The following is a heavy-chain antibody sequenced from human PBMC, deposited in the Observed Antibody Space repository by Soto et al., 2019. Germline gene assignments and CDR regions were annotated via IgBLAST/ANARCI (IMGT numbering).Heavy chain of an antibody. D-gene: IGHD3-16*01. Sequence: QVQLQESGPGLVKPSGTLSLTCAVSSGSISSSNWWSWVRQPPGKGVGWNGGIYHSGSNNYNPSLKSRVTIEVAKSKNQFSLKLSAVSAADTAVYYCARFRRSSDYDYLWGRCRPKWFDPWGQGTLVTVSS. V-gene: IGHV4-4*02. CDR3: ARFRRSSDYDYLWGRCRPKWFDP. J-gene: IGHJ5*02. CDR2: IYHSGSN. CDR1: SGSISSSNW.